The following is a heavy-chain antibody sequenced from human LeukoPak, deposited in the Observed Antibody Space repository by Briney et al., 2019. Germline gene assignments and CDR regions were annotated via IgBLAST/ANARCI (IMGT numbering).Heavy chain of an antibody. J-gene: IGHJ6*04. CDR3: ARDEGGGAMVRGVTAYYHGMDV. CDR2: ISAYNGNT. Sequence: ASVKVSCKASGYTFTSYGISWVRQAPGQGLEWMGWISAYNGNTNYAQKLQGRVTMTTDTSTSTAYMGLRSLRSDDTAVYYCARDEGGGAMVRGVTAYYHGMDVWGKGTTVTVSS. V-gene: IGHV1-18*04. D-gene: IGHD3-10*01. CDR1: GYTFTSYG.